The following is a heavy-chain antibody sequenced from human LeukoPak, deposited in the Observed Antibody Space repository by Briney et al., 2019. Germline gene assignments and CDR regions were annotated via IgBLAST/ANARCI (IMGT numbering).Heavy chain of an antibody. Sequence: SETLSLTCTVSGGSISSGGYYWSWIRQHPGKGLEWIGYIYYSGSTYYNPSLKSRGIISVETSKNQFSLKLSSVTAADTAVYYCARITLSWREFDCWGQGTLVTVSS. CDR3: ARITLSWREFDC. CDR1: GGSISSGGYY. D-gene: IGHD3-16*01. J-gene: IGHJ4*02. V-gene: IGHV4-31*03. CDR2: IYYSGST.